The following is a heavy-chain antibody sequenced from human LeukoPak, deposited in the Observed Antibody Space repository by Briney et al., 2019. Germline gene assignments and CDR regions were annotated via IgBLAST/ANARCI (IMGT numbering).Heavy chain of an antibody. J-gene: IGHJ4*02. CDR1: GSTISAYY. CDR3: AKDFKNQNAFDY. V-gene: IGHV3-23*01. Sequence: SSETLSLTCTVSGSTISAYYWSWIRQPPGKGLEWVSAISGSGGSTYYADSVKGRFTISRDNSKNTLYLQMNSLRAEDTAVYYCAKDFKNQNAFDYWGQGTLVTVSS. CDR2: ISGSGGST. D-gene: IGHD2/OR15-2a*01.